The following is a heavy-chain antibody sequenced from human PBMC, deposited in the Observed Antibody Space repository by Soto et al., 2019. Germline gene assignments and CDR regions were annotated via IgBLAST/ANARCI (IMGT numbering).Heavy chain of an antibody. Sequence: ASVKVSCKASGYTFTGYYMHWVRQAPGQGLEWMGWINPNSGGTNYAQKFQGRVTMTRDTSISAAYMELRSLRSDDTAVYYCARDLYCTNGVCYMDFDYWGQGTLVTVSS. CDR2: INPNSGGT. J-gene: IGHJ4*02. CDR1: GYTFTGYY. D-gene: IGHD2-8*01. V-gene: IGHV1-2*02. CDR3: ARDLYCTNGVCYMDFDY.